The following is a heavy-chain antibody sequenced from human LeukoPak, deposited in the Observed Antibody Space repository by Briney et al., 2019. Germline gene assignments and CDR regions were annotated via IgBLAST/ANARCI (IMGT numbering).Heavy chain of an antibody. V-gene: IGHV3-21*01. J-gene: IGHJ4*02. CDR1: GFTFSSYS. Sequence: PGGSLRLSCAASGFTFSSYSMNWVRQAPGKGLEWDSSISSSSSYIYYADSVKGRFTISRDNAKNSLYLQMNSLRAEDTAVYYCAKEGRWWLQGYFDYWGQGTLVTVSS. CDR2: ISSSSSYI. D-gene: IGHD5-12*01. CDR3: AKEGRWWLQGYFDY.